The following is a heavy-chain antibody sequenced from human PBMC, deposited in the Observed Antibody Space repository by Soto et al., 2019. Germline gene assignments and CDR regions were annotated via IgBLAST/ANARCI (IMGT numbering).Heavy chain of an antibody. J-gene: IGHJ4*02. Sequence: QVPLVESGGGVVQPGRSLRLSCAASGFIFSNYAMHWVRQAPGKGLEWVALISFGGINKYYADSVKGRFTISRDNSKNTLFLQMNTLRAEDTAVYFCARDELGGNGSYVFTQWGQGTLVTVSS. V-gene: IGHV3-30-3*01. CDR3: ARDELGGNGSYVFTQ. CDR2: ISFGGINK. CDR1: GFIFSNYA. D-gene: IGHD6-19*01.